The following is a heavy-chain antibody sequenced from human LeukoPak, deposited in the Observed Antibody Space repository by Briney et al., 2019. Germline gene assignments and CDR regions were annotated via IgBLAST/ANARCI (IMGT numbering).Heavy chain of an antibody. CDR1: GYTFTNSY. CDR3: ARIRDGYNDAYDI. V-gene: IGHV1-46*01. CDR2: ITPDGGNT. J-gene: IGHJ3*02. Sequence: GASVKVSCKASGYTFTNSYIHWVRQAPGQVLEWMGLITPDGGNTNYAQHFQSRVTLITDTSTSTVYMELSSLRSEDTAIYYCARIRDGYNDAYDIWGQGTVVTVPS. D-gene: IGHD5-24*01.